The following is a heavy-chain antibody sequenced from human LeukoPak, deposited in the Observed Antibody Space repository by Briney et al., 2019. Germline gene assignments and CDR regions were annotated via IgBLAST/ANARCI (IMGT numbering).Heavy chain of an antibody. CDR1: GGTFSSYA. D-gene: IGHD3-10*01. V-gene: IGHV1-69*04. CDR2: IIPILGRA. CDR3: ARVRNYYGSGSYSDC. J-gene: IGHJ4*02. Sequence: SVKVSCKASGGTFSSYAISWVRQAPGQGLEWMGRIIPILGRANYAQKFQDRVTITADKPTNTAYMELSSLRSEDTAVYYCARVRNYYGSGSYSDCWGQGTLVTVSS.